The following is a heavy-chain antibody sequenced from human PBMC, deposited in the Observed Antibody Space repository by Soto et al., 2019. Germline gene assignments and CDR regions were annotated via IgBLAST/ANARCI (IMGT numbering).Heavy chain of an antibody. V-gene: IGHV3-23*01. CDR2: ITADGGT. CDR3: APHVSCSSGSCKYDAFAI. CDR1: GFTVSSHA. Sequence: EVQVLESGGGLVQPGGSLRLSCEGSGFTVSSHAMTWIRQAPGKGPEWVSTITADGGTYYADSVKGRFAMSRDTSESTLYLQMNSLGAEDTAAYYCAPHVSCSSGSCKYDAFAIRGQGTMVTVSS. D-gene: IGHD2-15*01. J-gene: IGHJ3*02.